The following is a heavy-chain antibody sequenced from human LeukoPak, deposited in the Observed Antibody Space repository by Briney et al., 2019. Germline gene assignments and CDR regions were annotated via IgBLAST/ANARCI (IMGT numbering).Heavy chain of an antibody. CDR3: TRDDSTYQHYMDV. CDR2: INHSGST. Sequence: SETLSLTCAVCGGSFSGYYWSWIRQPPGKGLEWIGEINHSGSTNYNPSLKSRVTISVDKSKNQFSLKLSSVTAADTAVYYCTRDDSTYQHYMDVWGKGTTVTVSS. D-gene: IGHD4-11*01. V-gene: IGHV4-34*01. CDR1: GGSFSGYY. J-gene: IGHJ6*03.